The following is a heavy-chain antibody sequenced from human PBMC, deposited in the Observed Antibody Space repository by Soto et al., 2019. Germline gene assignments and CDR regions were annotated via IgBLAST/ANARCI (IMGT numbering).Heavy chain of an antibody. Sequence: EVQLVESGGGLVQPGGSLRLSCAXSGFXXSSYDIHWVRQATGEGLAWVSGIGSGGDTHYADSVKGRFIISREDGKNSLYLQMNNLRVGDTAVYYCTRKTPPTGMEVWGQGATVTVSS. J-gene: IGHJ6*02. CDR2: IGSGGDT. D-gene: IGHD3-9*01. CDR1: GFXXSSYD. V-gene: IGHV3-13*01. CDR3: TRKTPPTGMEV.